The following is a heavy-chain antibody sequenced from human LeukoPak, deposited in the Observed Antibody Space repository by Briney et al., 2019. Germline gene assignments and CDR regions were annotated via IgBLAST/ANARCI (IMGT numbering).Heavy chain of an antibody. D-gene: IGHD2-2*01. CDR3: AKDLTHPPTEGYCSSTSCQTGDY. CDR1: GFTFSSYG. CDR2: IRYDGSNK. J-gene: IGHJ4*02. V-gene: IGHV3-30*02. Sequence: GGSLRLSCAASGFTFSSYGMHWVRQAPGKGLEWVAFIRYDGSNKYYADSVKGRFTISRDNSKNTLYLQMNSLRAEDTAVYYCAKDLTHPPTEGYCSSTSCQTGDYWGQGTLVTVSS.